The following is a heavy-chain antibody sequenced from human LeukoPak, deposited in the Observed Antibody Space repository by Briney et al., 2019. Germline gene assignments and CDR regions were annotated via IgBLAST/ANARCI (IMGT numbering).Heavy chain of an antibody. CDR1: GGSISSYY. D-gene: IGHD5-18*01. CDR3: ARVMGTAMVSSGYYFGY. V-gene: IGHV4-59*01. J-gene: IGHJ4*02. Sequence: SETLSLTCTVSGGSISSYYWSWVRQPPGKGLDWIGYIYYSGSTNYNPSLKSRVTISVDTSKNQFSLKLSSVTAADTAVYYCARVMGTAMVSSGYYFGYWGQGTLVTVSS. CDR2: IYYSGST.